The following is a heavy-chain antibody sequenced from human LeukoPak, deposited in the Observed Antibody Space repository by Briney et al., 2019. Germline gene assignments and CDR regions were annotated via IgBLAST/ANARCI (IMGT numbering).Heavy chain of an antibody. V-gene: IGHV3-23*01. CDR1: GFTFSSYA. CDR2: LSGSGGST. J-gene: IGHJ4*02. Sequence: GGSLRLSCAFSGFTFSSYAMSWVRQAPGKGLEWVSSLSGSGGSTYYADSVKGRFTISRDNSKNTLYLQMNSLRAEDTAVYYCAKDPHTGYSFAYWGQGTLVTVSS. D-gene: IGHD5-18*01. CDR3: AKDPHTGYSFAY.